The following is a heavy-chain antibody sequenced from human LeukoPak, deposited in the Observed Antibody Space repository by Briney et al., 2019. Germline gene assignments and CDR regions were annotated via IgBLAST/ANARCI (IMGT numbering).Heavy chain of an antibody. V-gene: IGHV4-59*01. CDR1: GCTISGYY. Sequence: SETLSLTCTVSGCTISGYYWSWIRQPPGKGLEWIGDIYYSGSTNYSPSLKSRVTISVDTSKNQFSLKVNTVTAADTAVYYCARAVAGAGWFDPWGQGTLVTVSS. D-gene: IGHD6-19*01. CDR3: ARAVAGAGWFDP. CDR2: IYYSGST. J-gene: IGHJ5*02.